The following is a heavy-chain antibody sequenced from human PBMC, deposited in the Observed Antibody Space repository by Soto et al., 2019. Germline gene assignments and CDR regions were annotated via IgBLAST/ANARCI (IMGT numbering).Heavy chain of an antibody. Sequence: ASVKVSCKASGGTFSSYAISWVRQAPGQGLEWMGGIIPIFGTANYAQKFQGRVTITADESTSTAYMELSSLRSEDTAVYYCARGYYYDSSWWAADYWGQGTLVTVSS. V-gene: IGHV1-69*13. CDR2: IIPIFGTA. J-gene: IGHJ4*02. D-gene: IGHD3-22*01. CDR3: ARGYYYDSSWWAADY. CDR1: GGTFSSYA.